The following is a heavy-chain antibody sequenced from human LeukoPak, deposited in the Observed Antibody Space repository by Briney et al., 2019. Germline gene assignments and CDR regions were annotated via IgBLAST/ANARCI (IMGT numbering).Heavy chain of an antibody. J-gene: IGHJ4*02. CDR1: GFPFSPIW. Sequence: GGSLRLSCVASGFPFSPIWMSWVRQAPGKGLEWVAAISYDGSNKYYADSVKGRFTISRDNSKNTLYLQMNSLRAEDTAVYYCAKDLSVAGRDYWGQGTLVTVSS. D-gene: IGHD6-19*01. V-gene: IGHV3-30*18. CDR2: ISYDGSNK. CDR3: AKDLSVAGRDY.